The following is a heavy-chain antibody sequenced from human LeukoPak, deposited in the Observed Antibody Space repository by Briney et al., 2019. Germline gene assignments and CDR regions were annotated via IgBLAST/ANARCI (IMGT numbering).Heavy chain of an antibody. D-gene: IGHD3-10*01. J-gene: IGHJ4*02. CDR2: ISYDGSNK. CDR3: AKDRRYYGSGSYMDY. Sequence: GGSLRLSCAASGFTFSSYGMHWVRQAPGKGPEWVAVISYDGSNKYYADSVKGRFTISRDNSKNTLYLQMNSLRAEDTAVYYCAKDRRYYGSGSYMDYWGQGTLVTVSS. V-gene: IGHV3-30*18. CDR1: GFTFSSYG.